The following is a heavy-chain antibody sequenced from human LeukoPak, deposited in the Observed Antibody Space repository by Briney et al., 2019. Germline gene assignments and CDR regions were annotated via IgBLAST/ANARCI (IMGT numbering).Heavy chain of an antibody. D-gene: IGHD6-13*01. CDR1: GGSISSYY. Sequence: SETLSLTCTVSGGSISSYYWSWIRQPPGEGLEWIGYIYYSGSTNYNPSLKSRVTISVDTSKNQFSLKLSSVTAADTAVYYCARHQGSSWYEGSYWGQGTLVTVSS. CDR3: ARHQGSSWYEGSY. V-gene: IGHV4-59*08. CDR2: IYYSGST. J-gene: IGHJ4*02.